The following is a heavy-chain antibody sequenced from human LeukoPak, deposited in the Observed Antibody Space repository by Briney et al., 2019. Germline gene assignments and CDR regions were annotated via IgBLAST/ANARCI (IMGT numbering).Heavy chain of an antibody. V-gene: IGHV3-48*02. J-gene: IGHJ3*01. CDR1: GFIFSDYS. CDR2: IGRTSAPT. Sequence: GGSLRLSCAASGFIFSDYSMNWVRQAPRKGLGWISYIGRTSAPTYYADSVKGRFTISRDDAKNSLYLQMNSLRDEDTAVYFCARDHIWAFDAWGQGTMVTVSS. CDR3: ARDHIWAFDA.